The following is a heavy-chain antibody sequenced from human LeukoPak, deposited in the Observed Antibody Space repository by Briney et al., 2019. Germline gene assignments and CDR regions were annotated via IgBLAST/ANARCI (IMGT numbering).Heavy chain of an antibody. Sequence: ASVKVSCKASGYTFTGYYMHWVRQAPGQGLEWMGWINPNSGGTNYAQKFQGRVTMTRDTSISTAYTELSRLRSDDTAVYYCARGGHQLPRPYYMDVWGKGTTVTVSS. V-gene: IGHV1-2*02. D-gene: IGHD2-2*01. CDR3: ARGGHQLPRPYYMDV. CDR2: INPNSGGT. J-gene: IGHJ6*03. CDR1: GYTFTGYY.